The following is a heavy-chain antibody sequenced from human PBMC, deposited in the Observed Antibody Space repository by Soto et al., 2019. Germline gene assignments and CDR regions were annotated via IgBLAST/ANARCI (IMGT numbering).Heavy chain of an antibody. V-gene: IGHV3-15*05. Sequence: GGSLRLSCAPSGFNFADAWMGWVRQPPGRGLEWVGRIKSRTHGGTADFPAPLKGRFSISRDDSTSTLYLLMTSLQPEHTAVYHCTSDVGHMSLPLFSSWGQGTLVTVSS. CDR2: IKSRTHGGTA. D-gene: IGHD3-16*01. CDR3: TSDVGHMSLPLFSS. CDR1: GFNFADAW. J-gene: IGHJ5*02.